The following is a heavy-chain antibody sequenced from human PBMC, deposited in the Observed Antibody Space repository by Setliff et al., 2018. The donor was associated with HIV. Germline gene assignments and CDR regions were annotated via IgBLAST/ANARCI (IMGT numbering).Heavy chain of an antibody. CDR3: ARDRSNTWAFDY. Sequence: GGSLRLSCGASGFTFRSNGMHWVRQAPGKGLEWVAFISDNGKRKYYADSVRGRSTISRDDSRNTVYLQMNSLTAEDTALYYCARDRSNTWAFDYWGPG. D-gene: IGHD2-2*01. CDR1: GFTFRSNG. J-gene: IGHJ4*02. CDR2: ISDNGKRK. V-gene: IGHV3-30*03.